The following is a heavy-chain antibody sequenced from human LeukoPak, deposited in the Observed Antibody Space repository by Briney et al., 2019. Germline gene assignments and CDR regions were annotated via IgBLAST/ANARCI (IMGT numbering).Heavy chain of an antibody. J-gene: IGHJ4*02. V-gene: IGHV3-33*01. CDR2: IWNDGTYK. CDR1: GFSFNKYG. CDR3: ARDRSWGSQCYFDY. Sequence: GGSLRLSCAASGFSFNKYGMHWVRQVPGKGLEWVALIWNDGTYKHYADSVKGRFTISRDNSKNTLYLQMNSLRAEDTAVYYCARDRSWGSQCYFDYWGQGTLVTVSS. D-gene: IGHD7-27*01.